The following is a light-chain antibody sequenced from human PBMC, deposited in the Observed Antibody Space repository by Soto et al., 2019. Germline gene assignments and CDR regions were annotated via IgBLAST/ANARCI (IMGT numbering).Light chain of an antibody. CDR1: QSISSW. CDR2: KAS. V-gene: IGKV1-5*03. J-gene: IGKJ1*01. Sequence: DIQMTQSPSTLSASVGDRVTITCRASQSISSWLAWYQQQPGKAPKLLIYKASSLESGVPSRFSGSGSGTELTLTISSLQPDDFATYYCQQYNSYSRTFGQGTKVEIK. CDR3: QQYNSYSRT.